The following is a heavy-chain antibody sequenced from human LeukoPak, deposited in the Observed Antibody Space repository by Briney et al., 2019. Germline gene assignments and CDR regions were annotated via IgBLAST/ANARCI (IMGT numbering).Heavy chain of an antibody. J-gene: IGHJ5*02. CDR3: AGDHNFYDSGRGFDP. CDR2: ITGSCSYI. Sequence: GGSLRLSSAASGFTFSSYSMTWVRQAPGKGLEWVSSITGSCSYIHYADSVRGRFTISRDNAKESLFLEMNSLSAEDTAVYYCAGDHNFYDSGRGFDPWGQGTLSPSPQ. CDR1: GFTFSSYS. D-gene: IGHD3-10*01. V-gene: IGHV3-21*01.